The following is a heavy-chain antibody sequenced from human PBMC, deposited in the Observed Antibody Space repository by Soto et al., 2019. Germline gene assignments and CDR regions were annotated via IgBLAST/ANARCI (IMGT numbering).Heavy chain of an antibody. CDR3: ARDGGDYGDFGDYVRVPAFDI. D-gene: IGHD4-17*01. Sequence: PGGSLRLSCAASGFPFSSYSMNWVRQAPGKGLEWVSYISSSSSTIYYADSVKGRFTISRDNAKNSLYLQMNSLRDEDTAVYYCARDGGDYGDFGDYVRVPAFDIWGQGTMVTVSS. CDR1: GFPFSSYS. J-gene: IGHJ3*02. V-gene: IGHV3-48*02. CDR2: ISSSSSTI.